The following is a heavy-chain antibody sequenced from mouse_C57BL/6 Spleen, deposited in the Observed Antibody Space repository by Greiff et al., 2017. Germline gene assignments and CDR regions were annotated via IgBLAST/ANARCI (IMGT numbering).Heavy chain of an antibody. CDR1: GYTFTDYE. J-gene: IGHJ2*01. CDR2: IDPETGGT. V-gene: IGHV1-15*01. Sequence: VQLVESGAELVRPGASVTLSCKASGYTFTDYEMHWVKQTPVHGLEWIGAIDPETGGTAYNQKFKGKAILTADKSSSTAYMELRSLTSEDSAVYYCTIRWLLRSPYFDYWGQGTTLTVSS. D-gene: IGHD2-3*01. CDR3: TIRWLLRSPYFDY.